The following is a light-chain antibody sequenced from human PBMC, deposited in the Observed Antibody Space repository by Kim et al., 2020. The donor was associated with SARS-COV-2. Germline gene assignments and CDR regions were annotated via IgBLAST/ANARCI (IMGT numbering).Light chain of an antibody. V-gene: IGLV1-44*01. Sequence: QSVLTQPPSASGTPGQRVTISCSGGSSNIGSDTVSWYQQVPGTAPKLLIYSKNQRPSGVPDRFSGSKSGSSASLAISGLQSEDEADYYCAAWDDSLNGPVFGGGTKLTVL. CDR1: SSNIGSDT. J-gene: IGLJ3*02. CDR2: SKN. CDR3: AAWDDSLNGPV.